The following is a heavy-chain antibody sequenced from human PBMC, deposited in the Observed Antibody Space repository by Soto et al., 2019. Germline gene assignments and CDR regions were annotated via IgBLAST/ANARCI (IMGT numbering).Heavy chain of an antibody. V-gene: IGHV1-18*04. CDR3: ASFPSSGWYYFDY. Sequence: APVKGSCKAPGYTFTSYGISWVQQAPGQGLEWMGWISAYNGNTNYAQKLQGRVTMTTDTSTSTAYMELRSLRSDDTAVYYCASFPSSGWYYFDYWGQGTLVTLSS. J-gene: IGHJ4*02. CDR1: GYTFTSYG. D-gene: IGHD6-19*01. CDR2: ISAYNGNT.